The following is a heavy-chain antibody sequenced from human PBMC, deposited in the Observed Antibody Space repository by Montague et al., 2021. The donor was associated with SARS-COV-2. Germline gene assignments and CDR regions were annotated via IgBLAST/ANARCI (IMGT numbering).Heavy chain of an antibody. Sequence: SETLSLTCTVSGGSISSFYWSWFRQPPGKGLEWIGYISDSGSTNYNPTLTSRDTMPVDTYKNQFSLKVNSVTASDTAVYYCARHYSATLPAVYWGQGTLVTVSS. V-gene: IGHV4-59*08. J-gene: IGHJ1*01. CDR1: GGSISSFY. CDR2: ISDSGST. D-gene: IGHD2-15*01. CDR3: ARHYSATLPAVY.